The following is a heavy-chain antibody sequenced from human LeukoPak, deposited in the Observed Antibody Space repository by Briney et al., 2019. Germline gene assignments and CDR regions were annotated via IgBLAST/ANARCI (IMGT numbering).Heavy chain of an antibody. D-gene: IGHD5-18*01. J-gene: IGHJ4*02. CDR3: ARAPDIYSYGGFDY. CDR2: IYYSGST. V-gene: IGHV4-59*01. CDR1: GGSISGYY. Sequence: SETLSLTCTVSGGSISGYYWSWIRQPPGKGLEWIGHIYYSGSTNYNPSLKSRVTISADTSKNQFSLNLRSVTAADTAVYYCARAPDIYSYGGFDYWGQGTLVIVSS.